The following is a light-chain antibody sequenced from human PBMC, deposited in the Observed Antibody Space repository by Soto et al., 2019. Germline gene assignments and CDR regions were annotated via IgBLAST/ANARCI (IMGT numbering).Light chain of an antibody. CDR3: RQYGSSPYT. CDR2: GAS. Sequence: EILLTQSPSTLSLSPGERATLSCRASQSVRNNYLAWYRQQRPGQAPRLLIYGASGRATGIPDRFSGSGSGTDFTLTISRLEPEEFAVYYCRQYGSSPYTFGQGTKLEI. J-gene: IGKJ2*01. V-gene: IGKV3-20*01. CDR1: QSVRNNY.